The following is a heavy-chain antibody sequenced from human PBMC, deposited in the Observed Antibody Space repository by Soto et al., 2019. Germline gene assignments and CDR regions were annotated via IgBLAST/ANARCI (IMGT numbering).Heavy chain of an antibody. CDR3: VRKQTGVAGAFDY. CDR1: GGPIASGAYY. Sequence: PSETLSLTCTVSGGPIASGAYYWNWIRQSPGKGLEWIGNIYHIGTTYYNPSLKSRLTISVDTSKNQFFLRLSSVTAADTAVYYCVRKQTGVAGAFDYWGQGTLVTVSS. D-gene: IGHD2-15*01. V-gene: IGHV4-39*01. J-gene: IGHJ4*02. CDR2: IYHIGTT.